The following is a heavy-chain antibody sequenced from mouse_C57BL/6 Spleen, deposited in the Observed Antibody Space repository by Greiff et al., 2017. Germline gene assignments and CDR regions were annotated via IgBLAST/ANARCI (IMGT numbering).Heavy chain of an antibody. J-gene: IGHJ2*01. CDR1: GYTFTSYW. Sequence: QVQLQQPGAELVKPGASVKLSCKASGYTFTSYWMHWVKQRPGQGLEWIGMIHPNSGSTNYNEKFKSKATLTVDKSSSTAYMQLSSLTSEASAVYYCAREGIYYDYDAAVDYWGQGTTLTVSS. CDR2: IHPNSGST. CDR3: AREGIYYDYDAAVDY. D-gene: IGHD2-4*01. V-gene: IGHV1-64*01.